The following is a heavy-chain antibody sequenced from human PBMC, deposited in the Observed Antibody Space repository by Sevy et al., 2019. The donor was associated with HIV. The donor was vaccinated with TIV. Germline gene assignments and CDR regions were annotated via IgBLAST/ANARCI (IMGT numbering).Heavy chain of an antibody. CDR1: GFTFDDYA. J-gene: IGHJ6*02. CDR2: ISWNSGGI. Sequence: GGSLRLSCTASGFTFDDYAMHRVRQAPGKGLEWVSSISWNSGGIGYADSVKGRFTISRDNAKNSLYLQMNSLRAEDTALYYCAKDREIRVIIPAATAYYGMDVWGQGTTVTVSS. V-gene: IGHV3-9*01. D-gene: IGHD2-2*01. CDR3: AKDREIRVIIPAATAYYGMDV.